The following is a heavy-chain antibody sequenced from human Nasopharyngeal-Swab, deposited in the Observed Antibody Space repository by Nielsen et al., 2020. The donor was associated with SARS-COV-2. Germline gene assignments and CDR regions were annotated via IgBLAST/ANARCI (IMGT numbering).Heavy chain of an antibody. CDR1: VGTFSSYA. CDR2: IIPIFGTA. Sequence: SVKVSCMASVGTFSSYAISWVRQAPGQGLEWMGGIIPIFGTANYAQKFRGRVTITADESTSTAYMELSSLRSEDTAVYYCARDGYGNGAFDIWGQGTMVTVSS. J-gene: IGHJ3*02. D-gene: IGHD1-1*01. CDR3: ARDGYGNGAFDI. V-gene: IGHV1-69*13.